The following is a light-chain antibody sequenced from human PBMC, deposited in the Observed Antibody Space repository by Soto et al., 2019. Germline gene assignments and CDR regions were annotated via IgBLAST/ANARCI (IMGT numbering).Light chain of an antibody. CDR1: NIGSKS. V-gene: IGLV3-21*04. CDR3: QVWHSSSDLYV. CDR2: YDS. Sequence: SYELTQPPSVSVAPGKTARITCGGNNIGSKSVHWYQQKAGQAPVLVIYYDSDRPSGIPERFSGSNSGNTATLTISRVEAGDEADYYCQVWHSSSDLYVFGTGTKVTVL. J-gene: IGLJ1*01.